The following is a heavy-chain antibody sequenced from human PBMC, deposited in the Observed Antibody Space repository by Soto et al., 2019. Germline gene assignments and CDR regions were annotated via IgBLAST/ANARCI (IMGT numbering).Heavy chain of an antibody. J-gene: IGHJ5*02. CDR3: ARGTSYSTGWCNCFDP. CDR1: GFTFSNYA. Sequence: EVQLLESGGALVQPGGSLRLSCAATGFTFSNYAMNWVRQAPGEGLEWVAVISASGGGTQYADSVKGRFTISRDNSKNSLYLQMDSLRAEDTAVYYCARGTSYSTGWCNCFDPWGQGTLVTVSS. D-gene: IGHD6-19*01. V-gene: IGHV3-23*01. CDR2: ISASGGGT.